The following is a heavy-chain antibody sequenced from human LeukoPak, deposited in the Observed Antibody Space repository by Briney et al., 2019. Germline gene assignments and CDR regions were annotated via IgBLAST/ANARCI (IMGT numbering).Heavy chain of an antibody. Sequence: GASVKVSCKASGYTFTSYAMHWVRQAPGQRLEWMGWINAGNGNTKYSQKFQGRVTITRDTSASTAYMELSSLRSEDTAAYYCARRDIVVVPAASSFDYWGQGTLVTVSS. CDR2: INAGNGNT. D-gene: IGHD2-2*01. J-gene: IGHJ4*02. CDR3: ARRDIVVVPAASSFDY. CDR1: GYTFTSYA. V-gene: IGHV1-3*01.